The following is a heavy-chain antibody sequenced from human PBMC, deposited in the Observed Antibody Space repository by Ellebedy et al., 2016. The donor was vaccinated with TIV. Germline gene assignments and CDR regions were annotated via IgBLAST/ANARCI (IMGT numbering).Heavy chain of an antibody. CDR3: GRVWFGELAPVDY. Sequence: GESLKISCAASGFTFSSFWMHWVRQAPEKGLVWVSRINSDGTSTSYADSVKGRFTISRDNAKNTLYLQMNSLRAEDTAVYYCGRVWFGELAPVDYWGQGTLVTVSS. CDR1: GFTFSSFW. CDR2: INSDGTST. J-gene: IGHJ4*02. V-gene: IGHV3-74*01. D-gene: IGHD3-10*01.